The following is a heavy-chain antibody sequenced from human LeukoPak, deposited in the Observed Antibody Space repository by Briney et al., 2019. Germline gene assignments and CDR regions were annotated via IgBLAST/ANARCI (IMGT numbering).Heavy chain of an antibody. V-gene: IGHV1-3*01. Sequence: KFQGRVTITRDTSASTAYMELSSLRSEDTAVYYCARDLTGDDDYWGLGTLVTVSS. CDR3: ARDLTGDDDY. J-gene: IGHJ4*02. D-gene: IGHD7-27*01.